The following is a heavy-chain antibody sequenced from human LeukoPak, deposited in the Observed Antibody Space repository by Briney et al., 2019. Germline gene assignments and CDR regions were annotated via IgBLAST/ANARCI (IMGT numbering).Heavy chain of an antibody. Sequence: SGGSLRLSCAASGFTFSNYTMTWVRQAPGRGLEWVSFISGSGGSTFYADSVKGQFTISRDNSNNILYLQMNSLRAEDTAVYYCAKLSYGDNSRHAFHIWGQGTMVTVSS. CDR1: GFTFSNYT. D-gene: IGHD4/OR15-4a*01. V-gene: IGHV3-23*01. CDR2: ISGSGGST. J-gene: IGHJ3*02. CDR3: AKLSYGDNSRHAFHI.